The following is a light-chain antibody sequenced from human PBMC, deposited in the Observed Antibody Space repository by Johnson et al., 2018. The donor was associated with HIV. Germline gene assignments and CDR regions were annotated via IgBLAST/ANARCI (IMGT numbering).Light chain of an antibody. CDR1: SSNIGNNY. V-gene: IGLV1-51*02. Sequence: QSMLTQPPSVSAAPGQKVTISCSGSSSNIGNNYVSWYRQLPGTAPKLLIYENTQRPSGIPDRFSGSKSGASATLGITGLQTGDEADYYCATWDSSLRAGFFGTGTKVTVL. J-gene: IGLJ1*01. CDR2: ENT. CDR3: ATWDSSLRAGF.